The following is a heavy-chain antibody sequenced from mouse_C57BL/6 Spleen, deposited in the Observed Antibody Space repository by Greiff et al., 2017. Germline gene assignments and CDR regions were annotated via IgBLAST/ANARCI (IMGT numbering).Heavy chain of an antibody. J-gene: IGHJ2*01. CDR3: ARGGLTGFDY. CDR1: GYTFNSYW. Sequence: QVQLQQPGAELVKPGASVKLSCKASGYTFNSYWMHWVKQRPGRGLEGIGRIDPNRGGTKYNEKVKRKATLTVDKPSSTAYMPLSSLTSEDSAVYYCARGGLTGFDYWGPGTTLTVSS. D-gene: IGHD4-1*01. CDR2: IDPNRGGT. V-gene: IGHV1-72*01.